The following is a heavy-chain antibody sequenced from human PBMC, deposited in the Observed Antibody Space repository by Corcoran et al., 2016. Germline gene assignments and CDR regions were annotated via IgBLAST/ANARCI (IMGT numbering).Heavy chain of an antibody. D-gene: IGHD2-2*01. CDR2: INPNSGGT. CDR1: GYTFTGYY. V-gene: IGHV1-2*02. J-gene: IGHJ6*02. CDR3: AREEIVGVPAATRLGYYYYGMDV. Sequence: QVQLVQSGAEVKKPGASVKVSCKASGYTFTGYYMHWVRQAPGQGLEWMGWINPNSGGTNYAQKFQGRVTMTRDTFISTAYMELSRLRSDDTAVYDCAREEIVGVPAATRLGYYYYGMDVWGQGTTVTVSS.